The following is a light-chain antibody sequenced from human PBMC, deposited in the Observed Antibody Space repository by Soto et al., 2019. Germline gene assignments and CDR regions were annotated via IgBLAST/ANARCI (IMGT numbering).Light chain of an antibody. CDR2: EAS. CDR3: QQYDNWPPAIT. J-gene: IGKJ5*01. CDR1: QSVSSY. Sequence: EILLTQSPATLSLSPGERSTLXXRASQSVSSYLAWYQQKPGQAPRLLXXEASNRATGIPARFSGSGSATEFTLTISSLESEDFALYYCQQYDNWPPAITFGQGTRLEI. V-gene: IGKV3-11*01.